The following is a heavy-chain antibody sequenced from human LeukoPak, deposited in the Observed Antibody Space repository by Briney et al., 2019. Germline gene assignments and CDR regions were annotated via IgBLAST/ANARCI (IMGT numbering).Heavy chain of an antibody. Sequence: SETLSLTCTVSGDSITNYYWGWIRQPPGKGLEWIGSIYYSGSTYYNPSLKSRVTISVDTSKNQFSLKLSSVTAADTAVYYCARATGDWFDPWGQGTLVTVSS. CDR3: ARATGDWFDP. CDR1: GDSITNYY. D-gene: IGHD1-14*01. J-gene: IGHJ5*02. CDR2: IYYSGST. V-gene: IGHV4-39*07.